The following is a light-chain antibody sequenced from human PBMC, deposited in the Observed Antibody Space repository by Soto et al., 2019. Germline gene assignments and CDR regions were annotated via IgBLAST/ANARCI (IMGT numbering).Light chain of an antibody. CDR2: DVT. J-gene: IGLJ1*01. CDR1: SSDIGRYNL. V-gene: IGLV2-14*02. CDR3: SSYTSSSTYV. Sequence: QSVLAQPASVSGSPGQSITISCTGTSSDIGRYNLVSWYQQYPGEAPKLVIYDVTKRPSGVSDRFSASKSGNTASLTISGLQAEDEADYYCSSYTSSSTYVFGTGTKLTVL.